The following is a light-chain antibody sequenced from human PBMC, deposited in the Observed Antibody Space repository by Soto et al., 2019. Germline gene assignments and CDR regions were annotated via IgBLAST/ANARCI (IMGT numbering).Light chain of an antibody. V-gene: IGLV2-14*01. CDR3: RSYTSGSTLVV. CDR1: SSDVGGYKY. CDR2: DVS. Sequence: QAVVTQPASVSGSPGQSITISCTGSSSDVGGYKYVSWYQQHPGKAPKLMIDDVSNRPSGVSNRFSGSKSGNTASLTISGLQAEDEADYYCRSYTSGSTLVVFGGGTKLTVL. J-gene: IGLJ2*01.